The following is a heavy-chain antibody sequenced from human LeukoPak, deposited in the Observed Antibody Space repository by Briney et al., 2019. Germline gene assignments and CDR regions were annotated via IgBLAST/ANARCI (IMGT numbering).Heavy chain of an antibody. CDR2: INPGGDNT. J-gene: IGHJ3*02. Sequence: ASVKVSCKASGYTFTSYYMHWVRQAPGQGLEWMGIINPGGDNTNYAQNFQGRVTMTRDTSASTVYMELSSLRSEDTAIYYCARIRDGYNDAYDIWGQGTVVTVPS. CDR1: GYTFTSYY. V-gene: IGHV1-46*01. CDR3: ARIRDGYNDAYDI. D-gene: IGHD5-24*01.